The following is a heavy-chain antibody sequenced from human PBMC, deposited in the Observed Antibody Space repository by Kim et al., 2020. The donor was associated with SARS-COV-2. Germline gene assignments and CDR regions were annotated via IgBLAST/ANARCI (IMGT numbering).Heavy chain of an antibody. CDR2: DGSGK. V-gene: IGHV3-7*01. D-gene: IGHD5-18*01. CDR3: VRGYGGDN. J-gene: IGHJ4*01. Sequence: DGSGKNYVDSVRGRFSITRDNAKNSLYLQVNRLRGEDAAVYYCVRGYGGDNWGHGTLVTVSS.